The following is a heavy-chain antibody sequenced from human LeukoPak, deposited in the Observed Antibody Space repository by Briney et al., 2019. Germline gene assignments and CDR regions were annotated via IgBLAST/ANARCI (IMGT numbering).Heavy chain of an antibody. CDR1: GFTFSSYA. V-gene: IGHV4-39*01. D-gene: IGHD1-26*01. CDR2: IHYTGST. J-gene: IGHJ4*02. CDR3: ARLSVGATRPDY. Sequence: GSLRLSCAASGFTFSSYAMSWVRQAPGKGLEWIGNIHYTGSTYYNPSLKSRVTISVHTSRNQFSLKLSSVTAADTAVYYCARLSVGATRPDYWGQGTLVTVSS.